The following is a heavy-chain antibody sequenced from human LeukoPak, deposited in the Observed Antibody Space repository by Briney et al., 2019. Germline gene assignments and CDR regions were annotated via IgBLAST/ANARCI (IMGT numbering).Heavy chain of an antibody. V-gene: IGHV3-23*01. CDR1: GFTFSSYG. CDR3: ARDFKDIVVVVAATESVGYYMDV. J-gene: IGHJ6*03. CDR2: ISGSGGST. Sequence: PGGSLRLSCAASGFTFSSYGMSWVRQAPGKGLEWVSAISGSGGSTYYADSVKGRFTISRDNSKNTLYLQMNSLRAEDTAVYYCARDFKDIVVVVAATESVGYYMDVWGKGTTVTVSS. D-gene: IGHD2-15*01.